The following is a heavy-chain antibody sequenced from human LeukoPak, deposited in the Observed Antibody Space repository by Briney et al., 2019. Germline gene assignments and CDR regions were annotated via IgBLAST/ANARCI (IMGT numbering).Heavy chain of an antibody. CDR1: GLTISSYS. V-gene: IGHV3-48*01. CDR2: ISSSSSTI. Sequence: GGSLRLSCAASGLTISSYSMNWVRQAPGKGLQWVSYISSSSSTIYYADSVKGRFTISRDNAKNSLYLQMNSLRAEDTAVYYCARDLGRVATTPTFDYWGQGTLVTVSS. J-gene: IGHJ4*02. CDR3: ARDLGRVATTPTFDY. D-gene: IGHD5-12*01.